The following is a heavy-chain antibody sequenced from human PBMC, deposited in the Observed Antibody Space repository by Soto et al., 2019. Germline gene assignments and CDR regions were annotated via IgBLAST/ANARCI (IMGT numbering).Heavy chain of an antibody. J-gene: IGHJ5*02. D-gene: IGHD2-21*01. V-gene: IGHV3-30*18. CDR3: AKDFVTSPLP. CDR1: GIPFSSFG. Sequence: QVHLVESGGGVVHPGSSRRLSGAAAGIPFSSFGMHWVRQGQGKGLEWVAGISHTGSNQNYSDSVKGRFTISKDNSKNTLYLQMDSLRPEDTAVYYCAKDFVTSPLPWGQGTLVTVSS. CDR2: ISHTGSNQ.